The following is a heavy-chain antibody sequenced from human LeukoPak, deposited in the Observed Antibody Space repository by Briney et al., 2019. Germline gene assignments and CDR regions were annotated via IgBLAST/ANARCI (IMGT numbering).Heavy chain of an antibody. CDR2: IFYSGST. CDR1: GGSISSYY. D-gene: IGHD3-10*01. V-gene: IGHV4-59*01. CDR3: ATGFGSGTSPIDL. Sequence: SETLSLTCSVSGGSISSYYWTWIRQPPGKGLEWIGYIFYSGSTNYNPSLKSRVTISLDTSKNQFSLRLTSVTAADTAIYYCATGFGSGTSPIDLWGQGALVTVSS. J-gene: IGHJ5*02.